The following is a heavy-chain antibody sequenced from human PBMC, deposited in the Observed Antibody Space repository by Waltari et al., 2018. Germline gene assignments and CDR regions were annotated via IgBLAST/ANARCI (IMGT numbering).Heavy chain of an antibody. CDR3: ARDLYDTGSGDYPGRDF. CDR2: IDSVGSET. V-gene: IGHV3-74*01. D-gene: IGHD1-26*01. J-gene: IGHJ4*02. Sequence: EVQLVESGGVLVHPGGSLRLSCAASGFTFSHFWMHWVSQAPGKGLVWVSRIDSVGSETRYAGSVKGRFTISRDNTKKTLYLQMNSLRGEDTSVYYCARDLYDTGSGDYPGRDFWGQGTLVTVAS. CDR1: GFTFSHFW.